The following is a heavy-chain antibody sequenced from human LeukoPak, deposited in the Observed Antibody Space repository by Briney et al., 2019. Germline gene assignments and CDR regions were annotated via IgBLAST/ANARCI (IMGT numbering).Heavy chain of an antibody. CDR3: ARCPLIVATIYYFDY. J-gene: IGHJ4*02. CDR2: ISYDGSNK. Sequence: QPGGSLRLSCAASGFTFSSYGMHWVRQAPGKGLEWVAVISYDGSNKYYADSVKGRFTISRDNSKNMLYLQMNSLRAEDTAVYYCARCPLIVATIYYFDYWGQGTLVTVSS. D-gene: IGHD5-12*01. V-gene: IGHV3-30*03. CDR1: GFTFSSYG.